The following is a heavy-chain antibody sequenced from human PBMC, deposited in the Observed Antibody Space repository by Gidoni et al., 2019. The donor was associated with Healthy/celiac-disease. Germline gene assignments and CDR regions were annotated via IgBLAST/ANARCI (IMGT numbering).Heavy chain of an antibody. V-gene: IGHV4-30-4*01. J-gene: IGHJ4*02. D-gene: IGHD3-3*01. CDR3: ARARKPYDFWSGSGYYFDY. CDR1: GCSISSGDYY. CDR2: IYDSGST. Sequence: VQLQESGPGLVKPSQTLSLTCPVSGCSISSGDYYWSWIRQPPGNSLEWIGYIYDSGSTYYNPSLKSRVTISVDTSKNQFSLKLSSVTAADTAVYYCARARKPYDFWSGSGYYFDYWGQGTLVTVSS.